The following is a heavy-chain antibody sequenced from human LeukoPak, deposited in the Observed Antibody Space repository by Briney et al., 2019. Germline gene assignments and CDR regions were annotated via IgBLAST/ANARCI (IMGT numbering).Heavy chain of an antibody. J-gene: IGHJ6*02. V-gene: IGHV1-8*01. CDR1: GYTFTSYD. D-gene: IGHD1-1*01. CDR2: MNPNSGNT. Sequence: ASVKVSCKASGYTFTSYDINWVRQATGQGLEWMGWMNPNSGNTGYAQKFQGRVTMTRNTSISTAYMELSSLRSEDTAVYYCATRAWKKWVHYYYYGMDVWGQGTTVTVSS. CDR3: ATRAWKKWVHYYYYGMDV.